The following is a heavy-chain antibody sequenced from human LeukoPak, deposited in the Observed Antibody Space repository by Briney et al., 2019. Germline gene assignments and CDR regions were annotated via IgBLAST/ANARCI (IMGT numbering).Heavy chain of an antibody. CDR1: GFTFSSYG. D-gene: IGHD2-15*01. Sequence: GRSLRLSCAASGFTFSSYGMHWVRQAPGKGLEWVAFIWYDENNKYYADSVKGRFTISRDNSKNTLYLQMNSLRAEDTAVYYCARDVADAFDIWGQGTMVTVSS. J-gene: IGHJ3*02. V-gene: IGHV3-33*01. CDR3: ARDVADAFDI. CDR2: IWYDENNK.